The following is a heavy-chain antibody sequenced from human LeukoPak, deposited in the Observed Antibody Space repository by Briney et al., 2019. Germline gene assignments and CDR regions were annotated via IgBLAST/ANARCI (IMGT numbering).Heavy chain of an antibody. CDR2: INPNSGGT. D-gene: IGHD3-10*01. CDR1: GYTFTGYY. CDR3: ATDMVRGLYRGAQNDY. Sequence: ASVKVSCKASGYTFTGYYMHWVRQAPGQGLGWMGWINPNSGGTNYAQKFQGRVTMTRDTSISTAYMELSRLRSDDTAVYYCATDMVRGLYRGAQNDYWGQGTLVTVSS. V-gene: IGHV1-2*02. J-gene: IGHJ4*02.